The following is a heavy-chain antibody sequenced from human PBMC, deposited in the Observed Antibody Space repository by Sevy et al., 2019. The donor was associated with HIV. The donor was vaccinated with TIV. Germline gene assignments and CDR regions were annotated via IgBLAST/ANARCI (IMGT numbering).Heavy chain of an antibody. CDR3: TRRYYYDSSGYYQRDY. J-gene: IGHJ4*02. CDR2: IRSKAYGGTT. CDR1: GFTFGDYA. V-gene: IGHV3-49*03. Sequence: GGSLRLSCTASGFTFGDYAMSWFRQAPGKGLEWVGFIRSKAYGGTTEYAASVKGRFTISRDDSKSIAYLQMNSLKTEDTAVYHCTRRYYYDSSGYYQRDYWGQGTLVSVSS. D-gene: IGHD3-22*01.